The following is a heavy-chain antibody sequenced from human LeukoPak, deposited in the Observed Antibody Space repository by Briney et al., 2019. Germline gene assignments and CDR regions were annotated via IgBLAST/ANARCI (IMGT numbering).Heavy chain of an antibody. Sequence: SETLSLTCAVYGGSFSGYYLSWIRQPPGKGLEWIGEINHSGSTNYNPSLKSRVTMSVDTSNNQFSLKLCSVTATDTAMYYCARRWLNYYFDYWGQGTLVTVSS. V-gene: IGHV4-34*01. CDR2: INHSGST. D-gene: IGHD5-24*01. CDR1: GGSFSGYY. J-gene: IGHJ4*02. CDR3: ARRWLNYYFDY.